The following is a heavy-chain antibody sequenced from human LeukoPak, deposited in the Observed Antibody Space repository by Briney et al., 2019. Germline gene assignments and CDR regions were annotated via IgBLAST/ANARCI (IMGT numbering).Heavy chain of an antibody. CDR1: GFTFTTYW. Sequence: GGSLRLSCAASGFTFTTYWMGWVRQAPGKGLEWVANIKQDGTEKYYVDSVKGRFTISRDNAKNSLSLQMNSLRAEDTAVYYCAAEGGSGSYYNAPFDYRGQGTLVTVSS. CDR2: IKQDGTEK. J-gene: IGHJ4*02. CDR3: AAEGGSGSYYNAPFDY. D-gene: IGHD3-10*01. V-gene: IGHV3-7*01.